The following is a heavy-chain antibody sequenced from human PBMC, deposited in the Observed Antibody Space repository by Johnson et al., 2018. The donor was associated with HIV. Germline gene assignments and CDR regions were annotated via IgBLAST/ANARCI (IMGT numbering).Heavy chain of an antibody. Sequence: QVQLVESGGGLVQPGRSLRLSCAASGFTFSSFTMHWVRQAPGKGLEWVAVISDDVSSTFYVDSVKGRFTISRDNSNNTLYLQMSGLSAEDTALYYCARGPLFYYSSGLWAFDIWGQGTMVTVSS. CDR2: ISDDVSST. CDR3: ARGPLFYYSSGLWAFDI. V-gene: IGHV3-30*04. CDR1: GFTFSSFT. D-gene: IGHD3-10*01. J-gene: IGHJ3*02.